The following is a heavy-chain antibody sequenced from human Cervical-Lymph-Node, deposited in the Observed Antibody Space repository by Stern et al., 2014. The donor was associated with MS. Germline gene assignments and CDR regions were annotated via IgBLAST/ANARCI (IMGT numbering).Heavy chain of an antibody. D-gene: IGHD5-12*01. CDR3: ARHDGWLPHY. CDR2: IYYSGTT. Sequence: VQLEESGPGLVKPSETLSLTCSVSGGSISRSTYYWGWIRQPPGKGLEWIGSIYYSGTTYYNPSPKNPVTIDTSTHPFPLRLTPVTAADTAVYYCARHDGWLPHYWSQGTLVTVSS. V-gene: IGHV4-39*01. J-gene: IGHJ4*02. CDR1: GGSISRSTYY.